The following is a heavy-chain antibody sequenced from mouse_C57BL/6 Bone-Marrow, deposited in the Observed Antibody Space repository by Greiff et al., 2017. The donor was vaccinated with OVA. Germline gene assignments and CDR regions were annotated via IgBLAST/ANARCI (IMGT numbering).Heavy chain of an antibody. J-gene: IGHJ3*01. Sequence: QVQLQQSGAELARPGASVKLSCKASGYTFTSYGISWVKQRTGQGLEWIGEIYPRSGNTYYNEKFKCKATLTADKSSSTAYMELRSLTSEDSAVYLCARRGPYYSNDVYWGQGTLVTVSA. CDR1: GYTFTSYG. D-gene: IGHD2-5*01. CDR2: IYPRSGNT. V-gene: IGHV1-81*01. CDR3: ARRGPYYSNDVY.